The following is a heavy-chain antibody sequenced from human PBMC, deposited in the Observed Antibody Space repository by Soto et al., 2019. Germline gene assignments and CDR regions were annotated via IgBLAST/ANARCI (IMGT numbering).Heavy chain of an antibody. CDR1: GYTFTGSG. J-gene: IGHJ4*02. V-gene: IGHV1-18*04. Sequence: ASVKVSCKASGYTFTGSGISWVRQAPGQGLEWMGWISAYNGNTNYAQKLQDRVTMTTDTSTSTAYMELRSLRSDDTAVYYCARNLVAEVPDYGGQGTWVTVSS. D-gene: IGHD6-19*01. CDR3: ARNLVAEVPDY. CDR2: ISAYNGNT.